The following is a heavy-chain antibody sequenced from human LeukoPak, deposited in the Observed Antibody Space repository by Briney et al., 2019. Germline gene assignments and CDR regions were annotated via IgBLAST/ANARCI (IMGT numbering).Heavy chain of an antibody. Sequence: ASVKVSCKASGYTFTSYGISWVRQAPGQGLEWMGWISAYNGNTNNAQKLQGRVTLTTDTSTSTAYMELRSLRSDDTAVYFCAASRFGEDWFDPWGQGTLVTVSS. CDR3: AASRFGEDWFDP. J-gene: IGHJ5*02. D-gene: IGHD3-10*01. V-gene: IGHV1-18*01. CDR2: ISAYNGNT. CDR1: GYTFTSYG.